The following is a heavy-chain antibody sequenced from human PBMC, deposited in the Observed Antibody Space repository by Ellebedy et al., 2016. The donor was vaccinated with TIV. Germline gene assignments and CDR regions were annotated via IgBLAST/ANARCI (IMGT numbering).Heavy chain of an antibody. CDR1: GGSFSGYY. CDR2: INHSGST. J-gene: IGHJ6*02. Sequence: GSLRLXXAVYGGSFSGYYWSWIRQPPGKGLEWIGEINHSGSTNYNPSLKSRVTISVDTSKNQFSLKLSSVTAADTAVYYCARVGLSNYYYYGMDVWGQGTTVTVSS. D-gene: IGHD2/OR15-2a*01. V-gene: IGHV4-34*01. CDR3: ARVGLSNYYYYGMDV.